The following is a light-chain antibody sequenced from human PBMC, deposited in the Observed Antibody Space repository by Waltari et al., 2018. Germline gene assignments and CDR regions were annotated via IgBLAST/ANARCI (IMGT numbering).Light chain of an antibody. V-gene: IGKV3-11*01. J-gene: IGKJ4*01. CDR2: DSS. CDR1: QSVGTY. CDR3: QQRYKWPLT. Sequence: EIVLTQSPATLSLSPGERATLSCRASQSVGTYLAWYQQRPGQPPRLLIYDSSSRATGIPAMFSGSGSETDFTLTISSLEPEDFAVYYCQQRYKWPLTFGGGSKVEI.